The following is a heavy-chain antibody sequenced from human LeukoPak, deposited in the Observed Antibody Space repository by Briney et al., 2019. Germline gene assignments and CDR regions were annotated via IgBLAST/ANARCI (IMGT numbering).Heavy chain of an antibody. CDR2: IYTSGST. Sequence: SQTLSLTCTVSGGSISSGSYYWSWIRQPAGKGLEWIGRIYTSGSTNYNPSLKSRVTISVDTSKNHFSLSLTSVTAADTAVYYCARLNSRWSYFFDSWGQGSLVTVSS. D-gene: IGHD6-13*01. V-gene: IGHV4-61*02. CDR3: ARLNSRWSYFFDS. CDR1: GGSISSGSYY. J-gene: IGHJ4*02.